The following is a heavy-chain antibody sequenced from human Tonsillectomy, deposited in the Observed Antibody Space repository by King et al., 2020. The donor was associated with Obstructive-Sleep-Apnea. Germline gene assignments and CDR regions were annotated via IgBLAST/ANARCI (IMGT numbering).Heavy chain of an antibody. CDR2: IVTTGDT. V-gene: IGHV3-13*01. D-gene: IGHD1-26*01. CDR1: GFTFSIYD. CDR3: TRILGASAYYGFDV. Sequence: VQLVESGGGLVQPGGSLRLSCAASGFTFSIYDMHWVRQTPGKGLEWVSTIVTTGDTYYGASVKGRFTISRDNAKNSLYLQLNSLRAGDTGVYYCTRILGASAYYGFDVWGQGTTVTVSS. J-gene: IGHJ6*02.